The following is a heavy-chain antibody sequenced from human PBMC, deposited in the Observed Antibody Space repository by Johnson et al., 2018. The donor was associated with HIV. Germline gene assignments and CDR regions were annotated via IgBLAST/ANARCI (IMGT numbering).Heavy chain of an antibody. CDR1: GFTFSSYG. CDR3: AKEMYYFNSGNHFDAFHV. Sequence: QVQLVESGGGVDQPGRSLRLSCAASGFTFSSYGMHWVRQAPGKGLEWVAFISSDGSNKYFAVSVTGRFSISRDNSKNTLYLQMNSLTAEDTAVYYCAKEMYYFNSGNHFDAFHVWGQGTLVTVSS. CDR2: ISSDGSNK. V-gene: IGHV3-30*18. D-gene: IGHD3-10*01. J-gene: IGHJ3*01.